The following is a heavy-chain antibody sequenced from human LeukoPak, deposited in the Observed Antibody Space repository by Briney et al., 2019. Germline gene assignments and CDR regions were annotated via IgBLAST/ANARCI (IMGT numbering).Heavy chain of an antibody. Sequence: NPGGSLRLSCAASGFSFSSYSMNWVRQAPGKGLEWVSSISSTSSYIYYADSVKGRFTISRDNAKNSLYLQMNSLRVEDTAVYYCARASSGWAVDLYYFDFWGQGTLVTVSS. CDR1: GFSFSSYS. D-gene: IGHD6-19*01. CDR2: ISSTSSYI. CDR3: ARASSGWAVDLYYFDF. V-gene: IGHV3-21*01. J-gene: IGHJ4*02.